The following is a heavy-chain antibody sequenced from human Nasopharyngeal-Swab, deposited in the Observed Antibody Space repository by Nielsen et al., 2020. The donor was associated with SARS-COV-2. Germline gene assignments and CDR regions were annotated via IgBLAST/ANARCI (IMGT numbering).Heavy chain of an antibody. CDR1: GFTFSAYD. Sequence: GESLKISCAASGFTFSAYDMNWVRQAPGKRLEWVSYISSTGSTINYADSVKGRVTISRDNAKNSLYLQMNSLRAEDTAVYYCARDGNLRTVRYFDLWGRGSLVTVSS. V-gene: IGHV3-48*03. J-gene: IGHJ2*01. CDR2: ISSTGSTI. D-gene: IGHD4-17*01. CDR3: ARDGNLRTVRYFDL.